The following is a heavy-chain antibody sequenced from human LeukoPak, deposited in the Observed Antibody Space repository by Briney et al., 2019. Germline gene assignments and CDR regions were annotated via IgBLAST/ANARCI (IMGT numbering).Heavy chain of an antibody. J-gene: IGHJ5*02. D-gene: IGHD6-13*01. CDR3: ARSLVYIAAAGIARGYWFDP. V-gene: IGHV4-34*01. Sequence: SETLSLTCAVYGGSFSGYYWSWIRQPPGKGLEWIGEINHSGSTNYNPSLKSRVTISVDTSKNQFSLKLSSVTAADTAVYYCARSLVYIAAAGIARGYWFDPWGQGTLVTVSS. CDR1: GGSFSGYY. CDR2: INHSGST.